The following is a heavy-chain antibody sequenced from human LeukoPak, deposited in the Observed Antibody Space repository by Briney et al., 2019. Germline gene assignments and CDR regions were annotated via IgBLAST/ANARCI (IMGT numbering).Heavy chain of an antibody. J-gene: IGHJ4*02. D-gene: IGHD2-2*01. CDR2: INHSGST. CDR1: GGSFSGYY. CDR3: AREGAIVVVPASHFDY. V-gene: IGHV4-34*01. Sequence: SETLSLTCAVYGGSFSGYYWSWIRQPPGKGLEWIGEINHSGSTNYNPSLKSRVTISVDTSKNQFSLKLSSVTAADTAVYYCAREGAIVVVPASHFDYWGKGTLVTVSS.